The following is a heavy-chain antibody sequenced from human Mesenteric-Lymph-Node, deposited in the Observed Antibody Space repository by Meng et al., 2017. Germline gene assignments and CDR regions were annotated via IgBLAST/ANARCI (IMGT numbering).Heavy chain of an antibody. V-gene: IGHV1-2*02. Sequence: ASVKVSCKASGGTFSSYTISWVRQAPGQGLEWMGWISAYNGNTNYAQKFQGRVTMTRDTSISTAYMELSRLRSDDTAVYYCARVPLGYCSGGSCPTLASFDYWGQGTLVTVSS. D-gene: IGHD2-15*01. CDR3: ARVPLGYCSGGSCPTLASFDY. CDR2: ISAYNGNT. J-gene: IGHJ4*02. CDR1: GGTFSSYT.